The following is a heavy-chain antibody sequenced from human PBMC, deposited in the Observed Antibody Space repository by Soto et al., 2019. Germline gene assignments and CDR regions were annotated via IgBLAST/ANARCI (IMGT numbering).Heavy chain of an antibody. D-gene: IGHD1-26*01. CDR1: GGSIRSEDYY. J-gene: IGHJ4*02. Sequence: QVQLQESGPGLVKPSQTLSLTCTVSGGSIRSEDYYWSWIRQPPGKGLEWIGYISYSGSTAYKSSRRNRVSISAVTSKNQVSLKLNSATAADTAVYYCARVRIVGSTNFDSWGQGARVTVSS. CDR3: ARVRIVGSTNFDS. CDR2: ISYSGST. V-gene: IGHV4-30-4*01.